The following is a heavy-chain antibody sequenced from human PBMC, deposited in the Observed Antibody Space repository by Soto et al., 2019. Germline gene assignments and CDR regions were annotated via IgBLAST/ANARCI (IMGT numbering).Heavy chain of an antibody. CDR1: GVSVWIYA. Sequence: CSMKLGSAAWGVSVWIYAMSVVLQDQGKGLEWVSSISGSGGSTYYADSVKGRFPISRDYSQYTLYLQMNSLRDEDTAVYYCAKDQSRNHRPGMDVWGQATTV. J-gene: IGHJ6*02. V-gene: IGHV3-23*01. CDR3: AKDQSRNHRPGMDV. CDR2: ISGSGGST.